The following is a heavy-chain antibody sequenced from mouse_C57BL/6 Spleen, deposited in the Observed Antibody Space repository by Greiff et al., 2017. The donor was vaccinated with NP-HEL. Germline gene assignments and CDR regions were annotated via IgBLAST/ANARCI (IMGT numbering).Heavy chain of an antibody. D-gene: IGHD2-5*01. Sequence: QVQLKQPGAELVMPGASVKLSCKASGYTFTSYWMHWVKQRPGQGLEWIGEIDPSDSYTNYNQKFKGKSTLTVDKSSSPAYMQLSSLTSEDSAVYYCARAYSNPFAYWGQGTLVTVSA. CDR3: ARAYSNPFAY. CDR1: GYTFTSYW. CDR2: IDPSDSYT. V-gene: IGHV1-69*01. J-gene: IGHJ3*01.